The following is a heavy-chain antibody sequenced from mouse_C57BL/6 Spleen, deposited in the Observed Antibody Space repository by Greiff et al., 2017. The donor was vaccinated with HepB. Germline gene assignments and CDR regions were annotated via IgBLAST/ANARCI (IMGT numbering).Heavy chain of an antibody. D-gene: IGHD2-3*01. CDR3: ASYDDGCGYAIDY. CDR2: IYPGSGST. CDR1: GYTFTSYW. V-gene: IGHV1-55*01. Sequence: VQLQQSGAELVKPGASVKMSCKASGYTFTSYWITWVKQRPGQGLEWIGDIYPGSGSTNYNEKFKSKATLTVDTSSSTAYMQLSSLTSEDSAVYYCASYDDGCGYAIDYWGQGTSVTVSS. J-gene: IGHJ4*01.